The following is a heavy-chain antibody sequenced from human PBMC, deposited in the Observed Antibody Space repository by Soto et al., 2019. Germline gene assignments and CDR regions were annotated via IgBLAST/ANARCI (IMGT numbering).Heavy chain of an antibody. CDR2: ISAYNDNT. CDR1: GYTFTSLG. Sequence: QVHLVQSGAEVKKPGASVKVSCKASGYTFTSLGISWVRQAPGQGLEWLGWISAYNDNTNYTQKLQGRVTMTTDASTTTACMELRSLRSDDTAIYYCARVRYYDTSGYYRFDYWVQGALITVSS. CDR3: ARVRYYDTSGYYRFDY. D-gene: IGHD3-22*01. J-gene: IGHJ4*02. V-gene: IGHV1-18*01.